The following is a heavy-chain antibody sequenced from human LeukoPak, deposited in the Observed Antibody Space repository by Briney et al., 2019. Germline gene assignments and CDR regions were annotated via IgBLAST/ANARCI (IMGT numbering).Heavy chain of an antibody. Sequence: GSVKVSCKASGYTFTGYYMHWVRQAPGQGLEWMGWINPNSGGTNYAQKFQGRVTMTRDTSISTAYMELSRLRSDDTAVYYCARGARIAAAGTYYYYYYMDVWGKGTTVTISS. D-gene: IGHD6-13*01. J-gene: IGHJ6*03. CDR1: GYTFTGYY. CDR2: INPNSGGT. CDR3: ARGARIAAAGTYYYYYYMDV. V-gene: IGHV1-2*02.